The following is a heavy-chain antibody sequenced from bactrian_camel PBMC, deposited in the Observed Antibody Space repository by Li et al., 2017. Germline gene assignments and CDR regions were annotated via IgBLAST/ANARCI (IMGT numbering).Heavy chain of an antibody. CDR3: AVQPFCRWPRLSYNYNY. J-gene: IGHJ4*01. Sequence: HVQLVESGGGSAQVGGSLRLSCAVSGFAYENYCMAWFRQAPGKEREGIASITRDDSTTYAESVKGRFTISKDNAKNTLHLQMNGLKPEDTAIYSCAVQPFCRWPRLSYNYNYWGHGTQVTVS. CDR2: ITRDDST. CDR1: GFAYENYC. D-gene: IGHD1*01. V-gene: IGHV3S55*01.